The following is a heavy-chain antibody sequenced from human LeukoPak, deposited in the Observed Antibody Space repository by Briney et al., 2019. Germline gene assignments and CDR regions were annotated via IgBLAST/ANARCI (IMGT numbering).Heavy chain of an antibody. Sequence: SETLSLTCTVSGDSISSYRWSWIRHPPAKGLEWIGYICYSGDTNHNPYLKSRVTISVDTSKNQFSLKLISVTAADTAVYYCARDNPYSSSPHWCLDLWGRGTLVTVSS. J-gene: IGHJ2*01. CDR2: ICYSGDT. CDR3: ARDNPYSSSPHWCLDL. D-gene: IGHD6-13*01. CDR1: GDSISSYR. V-gene: IGHV4-59*01.